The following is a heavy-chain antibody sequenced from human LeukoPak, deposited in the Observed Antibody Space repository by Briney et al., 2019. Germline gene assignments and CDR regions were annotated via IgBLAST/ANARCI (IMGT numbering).Heavy chain of an antibody. D-gene: IGHD1-20*01. CDR1: GFTFSTYW. J-gene: IGHJ4*02. CDR3: ARGQLTDIY. Sequence: PGGSLRLSCTAFGFTFSTYWMSWVRQTPGKGLEWVAKIKPGGSEKSYVDSVKGRFTISRDNAKTSVYLQMNSLRVEDTAVYYCARGQLTDIYWGQGALVTVSS. V-gene: IGHV3-7*01. CDR2: IKPGGSEK.